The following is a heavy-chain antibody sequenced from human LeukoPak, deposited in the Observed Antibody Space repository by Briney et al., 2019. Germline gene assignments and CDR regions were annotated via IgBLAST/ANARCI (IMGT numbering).Heavy chain of an antibody. CDR2: IRSKANSYAT. D-gene: IGHD6-13*01. V-gene: IGHV3-73*01. CDR3: TRYSSSGLDY. J-gene: IGHJ4*02. CDR1: GFTFSGSA. Sequence: PGGSLRLSCAASGFTFSGSAMHWVRQASGKGLEWVGRIRSKANSYATAHAASVKGRFTISRDDSKNTAYLQMNSLKTEDTAVYYCTRYSSSGLDYWGQGTLVTVSS.